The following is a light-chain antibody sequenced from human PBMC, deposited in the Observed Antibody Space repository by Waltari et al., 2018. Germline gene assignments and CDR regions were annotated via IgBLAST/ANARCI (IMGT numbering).Light chain of an antibody. V-gene: IGKV4-1*01. CDR1: QSVLSSTNSNNY. CDR3: QQYYTTPCT. Sequence: SVLTQSPDCLHLSLRERATISCRSSQSVLSSTNSNNYLGWYQQRPGQPPKLLCYWASTRVSGVPDRFDGSGSGTDFTLTISSLQAEDLAVYCCQQYYTTPCTFGQGTRLEIK. CDR2: WAS. J-gene: IGKJ2*02.